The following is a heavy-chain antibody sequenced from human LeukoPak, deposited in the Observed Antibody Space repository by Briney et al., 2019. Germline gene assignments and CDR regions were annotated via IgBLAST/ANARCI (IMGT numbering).Heavy chain of an antibody. D-gene: IGHD4-17*01. CDR3: AILTRYGDYVLKRDI. Sequence: PSETLSLTCAVYGGSFSGYYWSWIRQPPGKGLEWIGEINHSGSTNYNPSLKSRVTISVDTSKNQFSLKLSSVTAADTAVYYCAILTRYGDYVLKRDIWGQGTMVTVSS. CDR1: GGSFSGYY. V-gene: IGHV4-34*01. J-gene: IGHJ3*02. CDR2: INHSGST.